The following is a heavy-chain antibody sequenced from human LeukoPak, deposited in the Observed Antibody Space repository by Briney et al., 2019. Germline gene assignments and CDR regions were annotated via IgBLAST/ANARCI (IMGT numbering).Heavy chain of an antibody. CDR1: GFTFSSYS. D-gene: IGHD3-10*02. CDR2: ITYSSNYI. V-gene: IGHV3-21*01. J-gene: IGHJ6*04. Sequence: RTGGSLRLSCAASGFTFSSYSFSWVRQAPGKGREWVSSITYSSNYIYYADSVKGRFTISRDNAKNSLYLQMNSLRAEDTAVYYCAELGITMIGGVWGKGTTVTISS. CDR3: AELGITMIGGV.